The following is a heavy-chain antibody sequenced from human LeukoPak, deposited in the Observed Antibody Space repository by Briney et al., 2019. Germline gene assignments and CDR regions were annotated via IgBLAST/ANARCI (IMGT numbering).Heavy chain of an antibody. J-gene: IGHJ5*02. V-gene: IGHV1-24*01. CDR3: ATERPTERIVGATGWFDP. CDR1: GYTLTELS. D-gene: IGHD1-26*01. Sequence: ASVKVSCKVSGYTLTELSMHWVRQAPGKGLEWMGGFDPEDGETIYAQKFQGRVTMTEDTSTDTAYMELSSLRSEDTAVYYCATERPTERIVGATGWFDPWGQGTLVTVSS. CDR2: FDPEDGET.